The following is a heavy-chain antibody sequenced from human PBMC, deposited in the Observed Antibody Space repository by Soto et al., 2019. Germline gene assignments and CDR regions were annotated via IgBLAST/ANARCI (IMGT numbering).Heavy chain of an antibody. CDR3: ARDQHCSSPSCYFFKGPAQFDY. J-gene: IGHJ4*02. CDR2: ISSSSSTI. V-gene: IGHV3-48*01. CDR1: GFTFSSYS. Sequence: EVQLVESGGGLVQPGGSLRLSCAASGFTFSSYSMNWVRQAPGKGLEWVSYISSSSSTIYYADSVKGRFTISRDNAKNSLYLQMNSLRAEDTAVYYCARDQHCSSPSCYFFKGPAQFDYWGQGTLVTVSS. D-gene: IGHD2-2*01.